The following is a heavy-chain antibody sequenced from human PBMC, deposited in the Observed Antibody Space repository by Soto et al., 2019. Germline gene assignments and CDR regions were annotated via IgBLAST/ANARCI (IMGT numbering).Heavy chain of an antibody. V-gene: IGHV3-9*01. J-gene: IGHJ5*01. Sequence: EVQLVESGGGLVQPGRSLRLSCAASGFIFDDYAIHWVRRAPGKGLEWVSGISWNGADVGYADSVKGRFTISRDNAKNSLYLLMDNLRAEDTALYYCANIPLYGSRFASWGHATLVTVSS. CDR3: ANIPLYGSRFAS. D-gene: IGHD3-10*01. CDR2: ISWNGADV. CDR1: GFIFDDYA.